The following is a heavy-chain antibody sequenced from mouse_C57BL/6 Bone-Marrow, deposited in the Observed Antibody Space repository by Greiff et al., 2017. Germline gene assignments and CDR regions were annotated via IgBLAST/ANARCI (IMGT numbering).Heavy chain of an antibody. CDR1: GYAFSSSW. CDR2: IYPGDGDT. V-gene: IGHV1-82*01. J-gene: IGHJ2*01. CDR3: AYDYLFDY. Sequence: VQLQQSGPELVKPGASVKISCKASGYAFSSSWMNWVKQRPGKGLEWIGRIYPGDGDTNYNGKFKGKATLTADKSSSTAYMQLSSLTSEDSAVYFCAYDYLFDYWGQGTTLTVSS. D-gene: IGHD2-4*01.